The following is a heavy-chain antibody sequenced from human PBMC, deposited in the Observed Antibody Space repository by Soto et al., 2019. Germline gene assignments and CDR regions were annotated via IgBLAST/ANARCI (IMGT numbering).Heavy chain of an antibody. D-gene: IGHD3-22*01. CDR2: IHYSGTT. J-gene: IGHJ4*01. CDR3: ARHKDSTGYRPFDY. CDR1: GGSISSSSYF. V-gene: IGHV4-39*01. Sequence: TLSLTCTVSGGSISSSSYFWGWIRQPPGKGLEWIGSIHYSGTTYYNASLKSRVTISVDTSKNQFSLKLSSVTAADTAMYYCARHKDSTGYRPFDYWGHGTLVTVSS.